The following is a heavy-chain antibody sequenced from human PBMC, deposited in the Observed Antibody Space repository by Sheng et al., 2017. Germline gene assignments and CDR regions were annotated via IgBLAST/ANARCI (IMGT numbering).Heavy chain of an antibody. J-gene: IGHJ6*03. CDR1: GGTFSTYA. V-gene: IGHV1-69*04. CDR3: ARSAYNWNDVGPYYYYYYYMDV. CDR2: IIPILGIA. Sequence: QVQLVQSGAEVKKPGSSVKVSCKASGGTFSTYAITWVRQAPGQGLEWMGGIIPILGIANYAQKFQGRVTITADKSTSTAYMELSSLRSDDTAVYYCARSAYNWNDVGPYYYYYYYMDVWGKGTTVTVSS. D-gene: IGHD1-1*01.